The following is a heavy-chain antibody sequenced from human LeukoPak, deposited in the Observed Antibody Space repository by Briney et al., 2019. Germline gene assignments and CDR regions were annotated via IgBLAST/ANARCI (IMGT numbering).Heavy chain of an antibody. CDR3: AKTRNLST. Sequence: GGSLRLSCAAPEFTFSTYVMTWVRQAPGKGLEWVSYIDGSGSRTFYADSVKGRFTISRDNSKNMLYLHMNTLRADDTALYYCAKTRNLSTWGQGTLVTVSS. CDR2: IDGSGSRT. V-gene: IGHV3-23*01. CDR1: EFTFSTYV. J-gene: IGHJ5*02.